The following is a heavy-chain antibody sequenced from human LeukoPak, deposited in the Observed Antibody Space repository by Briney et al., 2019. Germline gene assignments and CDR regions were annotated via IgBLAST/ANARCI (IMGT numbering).Heavy chain of an antibody. J-gene: IGHJ4*02. D-gene: IGHD5-18*01. CDR1: GFTFSSYA. V-gene: IGHV3-23*01. Sequence: GGSLRLSCAASGFTFSSYAMSRVRQAPGKGLEWVSAISGSGGSTYYADSVKGRFTISRDNSKNTLYLQMNSLRAEDTAVYYCAKDQLWTSYFDYWGQGTLVTVSS. CDR2: ISGSGGST. CDR3: AKDQLWTSYFDY.